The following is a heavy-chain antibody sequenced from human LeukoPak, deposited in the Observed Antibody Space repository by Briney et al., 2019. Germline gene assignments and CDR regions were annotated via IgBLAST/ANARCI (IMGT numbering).Heavy chain of an antibody. Sequence: SETLSLTCTVSGGSISSYYWSWIRQPAGKGLEWIGRIYTSGSTNYNPSLKSRVTISVDTSKNQFSLKLSSVTAADTAVYYCAREGLKQLMDYYYMDVWGKGTTVTISS. CDR1: GGSISSYY. CDR3: AREGLKQLMDYYYMDV. CDR2: IYTSGST. V-gene: IGHV4-4*07. J-gene: IGHJ6*03. D-gene: IGHD2-8*01.